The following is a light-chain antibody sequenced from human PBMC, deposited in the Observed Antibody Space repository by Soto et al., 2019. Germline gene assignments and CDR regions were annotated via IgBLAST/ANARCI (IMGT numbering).Light chain of an antibody. J-gene: IGKJ4*02. V-gene: IGKV3-15*01. Sequence: EIVMTQSPATLSVSPGERATLSCRASQSVSSYLAWYQQKPGQAPRLLIYGASYRATGIPARFSGSGSGTEFTLTISSLQSEDFAVYYCQQYNNWPPLTFGGGTKVEIK. CDR1: QSVSSY. CDR3: QQYNNWPPLT. CDR2: GAS.